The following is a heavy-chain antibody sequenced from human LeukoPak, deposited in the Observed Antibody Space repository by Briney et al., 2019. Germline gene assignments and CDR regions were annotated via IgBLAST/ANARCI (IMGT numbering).Heavy chain of an antibody. D-gene: IGHD2-8*01. CDR2: IYTDGTT. J-gene: IGHJ4*02. V-gene: IGHV4-4*07. CDR1: GASIRDHY. CDR3: ARDMNRNGFYHGFEY. Sequence: SETLSLTCTVFGASIRDHYWSWIRQSVGKRPEWIGRIYTDGTTHYNPSLEGRVTISRDKSKNQFSVRLTSVTAADTAVYSCARDMNRNGFYHGFEYWSRGTLVTVSS.